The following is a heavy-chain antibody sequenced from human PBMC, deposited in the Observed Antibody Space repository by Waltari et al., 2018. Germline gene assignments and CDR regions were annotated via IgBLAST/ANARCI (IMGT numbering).Heavy chain of an antibody. CDR2: IYYSGST. D-gene: IGHD5-12*01. CDR3: ARHKWWLRGNYFDY. CDR1: GGTTSSSY. J-gene: IGHJ4*02. Sequence: QVQLQESGSGLVQPSETLSLTCTVSGGTTSSSYWSWIRQPPGKGLEWIGYIYYSGSTNYNPSLKSRVTISVDTSKNQFSLKLSSVTAADTAVYYCARHKWWLRGNYFDYWGQGTLVTVSS. V-gene: IGHV4-59*08.